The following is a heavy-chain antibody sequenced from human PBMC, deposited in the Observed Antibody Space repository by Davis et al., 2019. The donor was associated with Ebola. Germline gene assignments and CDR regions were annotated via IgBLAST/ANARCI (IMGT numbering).Heavy chain of an antibody. D-gene: IGHD4-23*01. CDR3: ARLTVGP. CDR2: IYHSGNA. Sequence: SETLSPTCTLPGGSIRTGGYSWSWIRQPPVKALEWIGYIYHSGNAYYSPSLKSRVTMSVDTSKNQFSLKLSSVTAADTAVYYCARLTVGPWGQGALVTVSS. J-gene: IGHJ5*02. CDR1: GGSIRTGGYS. V-gene: IGHV4-30-4*08.